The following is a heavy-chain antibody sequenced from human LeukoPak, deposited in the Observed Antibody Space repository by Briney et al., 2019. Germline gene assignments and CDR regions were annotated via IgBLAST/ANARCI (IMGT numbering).Heavy chain of an antibody. Sequence: GESLKISCKGSGYSFTSYWIGWVRQMPGKGLEWMGNIHPGDSEARYSPSFQGQVTISADKPSGTAYLQWSSLKASDTAIYYCARRYDSTGYYLYSFDYWGQGTLVTVSS. V-gene: IGHV5-51*01. CDR1: GYSFTSYW. CDR2: IHPGDSEA. CDR3: ARRYDSTGYYLYSFDY. J-gene: IGHJ4*02. D-gene: IGHD3-22*01.